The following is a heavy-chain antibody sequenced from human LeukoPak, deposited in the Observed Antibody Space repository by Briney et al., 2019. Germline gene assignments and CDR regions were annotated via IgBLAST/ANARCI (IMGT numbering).Heavy chain of an antibody. CDR3: AREIFGVVTAGGPYYYYYMDV. J-gene: IGHJ6*03. CDR1: GGSISSGDYY. CDR2: IYYSGST. V-gene: IGHV4-30-4*08. Sequence: PSETLSLPCTVPGGSISSGDYYWSWIRQPPGKGLEWIGYIYYSGSTYYNPSLKSRVTISVDTSKNQFSLKLSSVTAADTAVYYCAREIFGVVTAGGPYYYYYMDVWGKGTTVTVSS. D-gene: IGHD3-3*01.